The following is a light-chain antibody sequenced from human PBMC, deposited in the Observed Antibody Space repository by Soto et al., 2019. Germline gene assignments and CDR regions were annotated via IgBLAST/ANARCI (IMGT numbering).Light chain of an antibody. CDR2: DAS. CDR1: QSISSY. CDR3: QHRSNWPPQYT. V-gene: IGKV3-11*01. Sequence: EVVLTQSPATLSLSPGEGATLSCRASQSISSYLAWYQQKPGQAPRLLIYDASNRATGIPARFSGSGSGTDFTLTISRLEPEDFAGYYCQHRSNWPPQYTFGQGTKVEIK. J-gene: IGKJ2*01.